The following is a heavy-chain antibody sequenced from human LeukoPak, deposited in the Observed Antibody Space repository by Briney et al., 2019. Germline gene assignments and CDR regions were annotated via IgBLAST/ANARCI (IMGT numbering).Heavy chain of an antibody. CDR1: GGSISSSSYY. CDR3: ARHGHHGDHDY. Sequence: SETLSLTCSVSGGSISSSSYYWGWIRQPPGKGLEWIGSIYYSGNTYNNPSLKSRVTISVDTSKNQLSLKLTSVTAADTAVYYCARHGHHGDHDYWGQGTLVTVSS. D-gene: IGHD2-21*02. V-gene: IGHV4-39*01. J-gene: IGHJ4*02. CDR2: IYYSGNT.